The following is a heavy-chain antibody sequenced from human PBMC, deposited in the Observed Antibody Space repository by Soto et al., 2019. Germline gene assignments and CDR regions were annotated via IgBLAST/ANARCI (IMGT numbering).Heavy chain of an antibody. CDR3: ARAHDFWGGRQQPIDS. V-gene: IGHV4-34*01. Sequence: SETLPLSCAVSGGSFRRFYWTWIRQSPGKGREALGAINHVGITNYNPSLKSRVSIPVDTSKSQFSLKLRSVTAADTAVYYCARAHDFWGGRQQPIDSWGQGTLVTVS. CDR1: GGSFRRFY. CDR2: INHVGIT. D-gene: IGHD3-3*01. J-gene: IGHJ4*02.